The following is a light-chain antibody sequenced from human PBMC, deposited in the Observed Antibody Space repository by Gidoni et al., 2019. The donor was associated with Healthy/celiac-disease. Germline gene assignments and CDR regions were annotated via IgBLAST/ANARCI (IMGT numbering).Light chain of an antibody. V-gene: IGKV4-1*01. J-gene: IGKJ4*01. Sequence: DIVMTQSPDSLAGSLGEKATIYCKTCQSVLFSSNNRNYLAWYQQKPGLSPKRLIYWASNRESEVPDRFSGGGSGTDFTLTISSLHAEDVAVYYCQQYYSTPLTFGGGTKVEIK. CDR3: QQYYSTPLT. CDR2: WAS. CDR1: QSVLFSSNNRNY.